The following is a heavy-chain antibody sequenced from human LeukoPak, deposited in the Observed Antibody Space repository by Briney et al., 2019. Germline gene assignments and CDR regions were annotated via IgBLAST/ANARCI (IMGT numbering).Heavy chain of an antibody. D-gene: IGHD5-24*01. V-gene: IGHV4-31*03. J-gene: IGHJ4*02. Sequence: SETLSLTCTVSGGSINNGGYYWSWIRQHPGKGLEWIGYIYYSGSSYYNPSLRSRVTISVDTSKNHFSLKLSSVTAADTAVYYCARNRDGYNSLDYWGQGTLVTVSS. CDR2: IYYSGSS. CDR1: GGSINNGGYY. CDR3: ARNRDGYNSLDY.